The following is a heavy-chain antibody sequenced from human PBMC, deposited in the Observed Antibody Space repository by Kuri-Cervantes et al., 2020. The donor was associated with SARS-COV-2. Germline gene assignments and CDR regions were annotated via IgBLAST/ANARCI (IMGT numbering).Heavy chain of an antibody. CDR1: GYTFTGYY. Sequence: ASVKVSCKASGYTFTGYYMHWVRQAPGQGLEWMGWINPNSGGTNYAQKFQGWVTMTRDTSASTAYMELSSLRSEDTAVYYCARDRGVRGVIIYYYYGMDVWGQGTTVTVSS. V-gene: IGHV1-2*04. J-gene: IGHJ6*02. CDR2: INPNSGGT. CDR3: ARDRGVRGVIIYYYYGMDV. D-gene: IGHD3-10*01.